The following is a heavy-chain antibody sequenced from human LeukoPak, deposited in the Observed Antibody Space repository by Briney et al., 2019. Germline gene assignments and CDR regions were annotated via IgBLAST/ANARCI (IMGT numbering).Heavy chain of an antibody. D-gene: IGHD3-10*01. CDR3: ARGQVPQHQNYYGSGDRFDP. Sequence: SETLSPTCAVYGGSFSGYYWSWIRQPPGKGLEWIGEINHSGSTNYNPSLKSRVTISVDTSKNQFSLKLSSVTAADTAVYYCARGQVPQHQNYYGSGDRFDPWGQGTLVTVSS. CDR1: GGSFSGYY. CDR2: INHSGST. J-gene: IGHJ5*02. V-gene: IGHV4-34*01.